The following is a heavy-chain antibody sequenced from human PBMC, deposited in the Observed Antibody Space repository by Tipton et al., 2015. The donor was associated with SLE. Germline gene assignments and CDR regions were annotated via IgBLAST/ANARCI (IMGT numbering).Heavy chain of an antibody. CDR3: ARGFTMVRGLFDY. D-gene: IGHD3-10*01. CDR2: IYYSGST. V-gene: IGHV4-39*07. Sequence: TLSLTCTVSGGSISSSSYYWGWIRQPPGKGLEWIGSIYYSGSTYYNPSLKSRVTISVDTPKNQFSLKLSSVTAADTAVYYCARGFTMVRGLFDYWGQGTLVTVSS. CDR1: GGSISSSSYY. J-gene: IGHJ4*02.